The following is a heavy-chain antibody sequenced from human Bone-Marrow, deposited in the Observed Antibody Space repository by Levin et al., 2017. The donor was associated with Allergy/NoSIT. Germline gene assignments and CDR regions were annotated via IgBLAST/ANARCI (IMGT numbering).Heavy chain of an antibody. CDR3: ARGSYQQWLVLVGDAFDI. CDR1: GFTFSSYS. Sequence: PGGSLRLSCAASGFTFSSYSMNWVRQAPGKGLEWVSYISSSSSTIYYADSVKGRFTISRDNAKNSLYLQMNSLRAEDTAVYYCARGSYQQWLVLVGDAFDIWGQGTMVTVSS. CDR2: ISSSSSTI. J-gene: IGHJ3*02. D-gene: IGHD6-19*01. V-gene: IGHV3-48*01.